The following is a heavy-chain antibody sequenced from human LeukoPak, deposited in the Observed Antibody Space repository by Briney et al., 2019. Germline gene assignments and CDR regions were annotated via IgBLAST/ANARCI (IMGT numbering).Heavy chain of an antibody. V-gene: IGHV3-23*01. Sequence: GGSLRLSCAASGFTFSTYVMSWVRQAPGKGLEWASAISGSGGSTYYADSVKGRFTISRDNSKNTLYLQMNSLGADDTAVYYCAKGNWRYFDYWGQGTLVTVSS. D-gene: IGHD1-1*01. CDR3: AKGNWRYFDY. CDR2: ISGSGGST. CDR1: GFTFSTYV. J-gene: IGHJ4*02.